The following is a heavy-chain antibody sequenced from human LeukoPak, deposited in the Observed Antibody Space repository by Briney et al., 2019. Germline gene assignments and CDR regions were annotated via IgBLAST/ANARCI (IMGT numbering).Heavy chain of an antibody. D-gene: IGHD2-15*01. CDR1: GGSISSGSYY. CDR2: IYTSGST. J-gene: IGHJ5*02. V-gene: IGHV4-61*02. Sequence: KASQTLSLTCTVSGGSISSGSYYWSWIRQPAGKGLEWIGRIYTSGSTNYNPSLKSRVTISLDTSKNQFSLKLSSVTAADTAVYYCARDRAARWFDPWGQGTLVTVSS. CDR3: ARDRAARWFDP.